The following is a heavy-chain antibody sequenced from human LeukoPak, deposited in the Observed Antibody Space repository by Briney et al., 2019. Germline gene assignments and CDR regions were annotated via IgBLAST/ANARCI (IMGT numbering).Heavy chain of an antibody. D-gene: IGHD2-8*02. Sequence: PGGSLRLSCAASGFTFSNYGMHWVRQAPGKGLEWVALIWFGESNNYYADSVKGRFTISRDTSKNSLYLQMNSLRAEDTAVYYCARGYCTGMSCTPSDAFDVWGQGTVVTVSS. V-gene: IGHV3-33*08. CDR3: ARGYCTGMSCTPSDAFDV. J-gene: IGHJ3*01. CDR1: GFTFSNYG. CDR2: IWFGESNN.